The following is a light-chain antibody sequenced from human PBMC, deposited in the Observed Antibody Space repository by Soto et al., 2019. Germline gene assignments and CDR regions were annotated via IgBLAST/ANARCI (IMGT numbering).Light chain of an antibody. CDR3: QQHTAWLT. CDR1: QSVSSS. Sequence: ETVLTQSPATLSLSPGETATLSCRASQSVSSSLAWYQQKFGQGPRLLIYDASIRATGTPARFGGSGSGTVCPITNSSLEPEDSAVYYCQQHTAWLTVGPGTKVAIK. CDR2: DAS. V-gene: IGKV3-11*01. J-gene: IGKJ3*01.